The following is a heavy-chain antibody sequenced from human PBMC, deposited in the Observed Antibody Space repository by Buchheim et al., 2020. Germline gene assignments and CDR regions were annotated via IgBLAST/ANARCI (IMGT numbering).Heavy chain of an antibody. V-gene: IGHV3-30-3*01. J-gene: IGHJ4*02. CDR1: GFSFSSYV. D-gene: IGHD1-26*01. CDR3: AREGEQKADPLDY. Sequence: QVQLVESGGGVVQPGRSLRLSCAASGFSFSSYVIHWVRQAPGKGLEWVALISSDGSNKYYADYVKGRFTISRDNSKNTLYLQMNSLRAEDTAVFYCAREGEQKADPLDYWGQGTL. CDR2: ISSDGSNK.